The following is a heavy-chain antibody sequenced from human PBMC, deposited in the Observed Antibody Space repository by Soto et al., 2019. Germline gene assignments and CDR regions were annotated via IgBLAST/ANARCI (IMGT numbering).Heavy chain of an antibody. V-gene: IGHV1-18*01. CDR2: ISTAHSDI. J-gene: IGHJ4*02. D-gene: IGHD3-10*01. CDR1: GYTFTSYG. Sequence: QVQLIQSGPEMKKPGASVKVSCKASGYTFTSYGISWVRQAPGQGLEWMGWISTAHSDIGYAQKFQGRVTMTTDTSTSTAFMEMRSLTSADTAVYYCARDLAYIREYWGQGTQVTVSS. CDR3: ARDLAYIREY.